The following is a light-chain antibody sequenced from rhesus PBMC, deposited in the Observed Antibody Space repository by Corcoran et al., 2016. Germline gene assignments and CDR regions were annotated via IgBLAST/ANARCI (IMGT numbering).Light chain of an antibody. V-gene: IGLV2-38*01. CDR3: DSYRSGSTFV. J-gene: IGLJ6*01. CDR1: SSVIGGYNG. Sequence: QSALTQPPSVSKSLGQAVTISCTGTSSVIGGYNGVSWYQQPPGTAPRLLIYEVRKRPSGVSDRFSGSKSGNTASLTISGLQAEDEADYYCDSYRSGSTFVFGSGTKLTVL. CDR2: EVR.